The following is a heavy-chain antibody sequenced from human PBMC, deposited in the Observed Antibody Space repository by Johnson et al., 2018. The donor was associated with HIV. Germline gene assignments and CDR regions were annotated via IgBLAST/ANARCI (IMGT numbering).Heavy chain of an antibody. V-gene: IGHV3-30-3*01. Sequence: QVQLVESGGGVVQPGRSLRLSCAASGFTFSSYAMHWVRQAPGKGLEWVAVISYDGSNKYYADSVKGRFTISRDNSKNTLYLQMNSLRDEDTAVYYCEAVVVTAIHDAFDIWGQGTMVTVSS. CDR2: ISYDGSNK. D-gene: IGHD2-21*02. J-gene: IGHJ3*02. CDR1: GFTFSSYA. CDR3: EAVVVTAIHDAFDI.